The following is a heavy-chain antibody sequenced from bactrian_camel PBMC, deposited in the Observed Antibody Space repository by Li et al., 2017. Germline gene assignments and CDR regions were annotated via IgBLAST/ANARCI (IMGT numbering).Heavy chain of an antibody. CDR1: GSRTYSEYH. V-gene: IGHV3S40*01. CDR2: IYSGPPTT. J-gene: IGHJ6*01. Sequence: VQLVESGGGSVQGGGSLKLSCTYSGSRTYSEYHMGWFRQAPGKEREGVAAIYSGPPTTFYADSVKGRFFISRDNANTVHLQMDNLEPEDTAVYYCAAHSWSNCPRSPSGEGFRYWGQGTQVTVS. D-gene: IGHD2*01. CDR3: AAHSWSNCPRSPSGEGFRY.